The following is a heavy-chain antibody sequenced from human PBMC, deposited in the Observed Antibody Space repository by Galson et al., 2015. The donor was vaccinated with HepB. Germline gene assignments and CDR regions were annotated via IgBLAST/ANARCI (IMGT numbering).Heavy chain of an antibody. CDR3: AVLSEHSSSWQPFQH. J-gene: IGHJ1*01. V-gene: IGHV5-51*01. CDR2: IYPGESDR. CDR1: GSSFTTYW. Sequence: QSGAEVKKPGESLKISCKGSGSSFTTYWIGWVRQMPGKGQEWMGIIYPGESDRRYGPSFQGRVTITADKTISTAYLTWSSLKASDTAIYYCAVLSEHSSSWQPFQHWGQVTLVTVSS. D-gene: IGHD6-13*01.